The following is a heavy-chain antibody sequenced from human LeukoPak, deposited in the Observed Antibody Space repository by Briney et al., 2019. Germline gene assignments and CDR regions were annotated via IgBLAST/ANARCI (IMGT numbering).Heavy chain of an antibody. J-gene: IGHJ4*02. V-gene: IGHV4-59*01. Sequence: PSETLSLTCSVSGXSISSYYWSWIRQPPGKGLEWIGYIYYSGSTNYNPSLKSRVTISVDKSKNQFSLKLSSVTAADTAVYYCARYDSSGLGYWGQGTLVTVSS. CDR3: ARYDSSGLGY. CDR2: IYYSGST. CDR1: GXSISSYY. D-gene: IGHD3-22*01.